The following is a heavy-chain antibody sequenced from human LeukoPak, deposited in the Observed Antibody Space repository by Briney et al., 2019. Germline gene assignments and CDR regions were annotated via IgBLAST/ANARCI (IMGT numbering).Heavy chain of an antibody. V-gene: IGHV4-34*01. D-gene: IGHD2-8*01. CDR2: INHSGST. J-gene: IGHJ6*03. CDR1: GGSFSGYY. CDR3: ARDVWSRRYYYYMDV. Sequence: SETLSLTCAVYGGSFSGYYWSWIRQPPGKGLEWVGEINHSGSTNYNPSLKSRVTISVDTSKNQFSLKLSSVTAADTAVYYCARDVWSRRYYYYMDVWGTGTPVTVSS.